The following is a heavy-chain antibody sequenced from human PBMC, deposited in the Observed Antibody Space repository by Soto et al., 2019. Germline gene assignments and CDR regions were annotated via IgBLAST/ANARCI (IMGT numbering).Heavy chain of an antibody. V-gene: IGHV4-61*01. J-gene: IGHJ4*02. D-gene: IGHD3-16*01. CDR2: IYTGGST. Sequence: QVQLQESGPGLVKPSETLSLTCSVSGGSVSSGSYYWNWIRRPPGKGLEWIGYIYTGGSTNYNPPLKGRISTSVDQSKNQFSLKLTSVTAADTAVYYCSRGDDFGRVFPPYWGQGTLLTVSS. CDR3: SRGDDFGRVFPPY. CDR1: GGSVSSGSYY.